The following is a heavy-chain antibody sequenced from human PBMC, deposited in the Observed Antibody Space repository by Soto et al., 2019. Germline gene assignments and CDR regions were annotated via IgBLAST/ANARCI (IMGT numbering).Heavy chain of an antibody. CDR1: GYTFTNYN. V-gene: IGHV1-8*01. CDR2: MNPSTGKT. CDR3: ARLGPISTSSSPSCDH. Sequence: GASVKVSCKASGYTFTNYNFNWVRQATGQGLEWMGWMNPSTGKTAYAQKFQGRVTMTRNTSISTAYLDLSSLRSEDTAVYYCARLGPISTSSSPSCDHWGQGTLVTVSS. J-gene: IGHJ4*02. D-gene: IGHD2-2*01.